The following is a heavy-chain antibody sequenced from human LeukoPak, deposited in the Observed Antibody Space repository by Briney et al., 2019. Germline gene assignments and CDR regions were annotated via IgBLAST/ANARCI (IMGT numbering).Heavy chain of an antibody. V-gene: IGHV3-21*01. D-gene: IGHD3-22*01. CDR2: ISSSSSYI. Sequence: PGGSQRLSCAASGFTFSSYSMNWVRQAPGKGLEWVSSISSSSSYIYYADSVKGRFTITRDNAKNSLYLQMNSLRAEDTAVYYCARDDSSGYYRSWGQGTLVTVSS. J-gene: IGHJ5*02. CDR3: ARDDSSGYYRS. CDR1: GFTFSSYS.